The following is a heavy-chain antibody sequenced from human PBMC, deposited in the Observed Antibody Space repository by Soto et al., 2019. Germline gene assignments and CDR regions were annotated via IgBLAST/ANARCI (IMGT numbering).Heavy chain of an antibody. Sequence: GGSLRLSCAASGFTFSSYAMSWVRQAPGKGLEWVSAISGSGGSTYYADSVKGRFTISRDNSKNTLYLQMNSLRAEDTAVYYCANSSNAELTIFGVFPLTWFAPWGQGTLVTVSS. CDR3: ANSSNAELTIFGVFPLTWFAP. V-gene: IGHV3-23*01. CDR2: ISGSGGST. CDR1: GFTFSSYA. D-gene: IGHD3-3*01. J-gene: IGHJ5*02.